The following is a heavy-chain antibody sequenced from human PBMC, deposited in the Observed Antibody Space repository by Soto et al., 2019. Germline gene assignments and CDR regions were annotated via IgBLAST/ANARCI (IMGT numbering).Heavy chain of an antibody. V-gene: IGHV3-30-3*01. J-gene: IGHJ4*02. Sequence: QVQLVESGGGVVQPGRSLRLSCAASGFTFSSYAMHWVRQAPGKGLEGVAVISYDGSNKYYADSVKGRFTISRDNSKNTLYLQMNSLRAEDTAVYYCARSDYSRSCYDYWGQGALVTVSS. CDR2: ISYDGSNK. CDR3: ARSDYSRSCYDY. CDR1: GFTFSSYA. D-gene: IGHD6-13*01.